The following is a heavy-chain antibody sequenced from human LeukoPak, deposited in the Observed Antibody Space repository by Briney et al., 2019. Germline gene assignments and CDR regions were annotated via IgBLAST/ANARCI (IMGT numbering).Heavy chain of an antibody. CDR2: ISAYNGNT. CDR1: GYTFTSYG. Sequence: ASVKVSCKASGYTFTSYGISWVRQAPGQGLEWMGWISAYNGNTNYAQKLQGRVTMTTDTSTSTAYMELRSLRSDDTAVYYCARDPGGYDSPDAFDIWGQGTMVTVSS. J-gene: IGHJ3*02. D-gene: IGHD5-12*01. CDR3: ARDPGGYDSPDAFDI. V-gene: IGHV1-18*01.